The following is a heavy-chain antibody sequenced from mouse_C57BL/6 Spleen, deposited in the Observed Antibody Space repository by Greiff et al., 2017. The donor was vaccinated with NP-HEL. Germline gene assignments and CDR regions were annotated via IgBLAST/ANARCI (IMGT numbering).Heavy chain of an antibody. V-gene: IGHV1-64*01. CDR1: GYTFTSYW. CDR3: ARSTITTVVARGNWYFDV. J-gene: IGHJ1*03. D-gene: IGHD1-1*01. Sequence: QVQLQQPGAELVKPGASVKLSCKASGYTFTSYWMHWVKQRPGQGLEWIGMIHPNSGSTNYNEKFKSKATLTVDKSSSTAYMQLSSLTSEDSAVYYCARSTITTVVARGNWYFDVWGTGTTVTVSS. CDR2: IHPNSGST.